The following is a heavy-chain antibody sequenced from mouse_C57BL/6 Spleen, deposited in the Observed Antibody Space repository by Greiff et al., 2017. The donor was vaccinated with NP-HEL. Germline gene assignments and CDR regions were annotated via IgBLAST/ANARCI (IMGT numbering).Heavy chain of an antibody. CDR2: IYPGSGST. CDR3: ASSLYDGYPPYFDY. CDR1: GYTFTSYW. V-gene: IGHV1-55*01. J-gene: IGHJ2*01. Sequence: QVHVKQPGAELVKPGASVKMSCKASGYTFTSYWITWVKQRPGQGLEWIGDIYPGSGSTNYNEKFKSKATLTVDTSSSTAYLQLSSLTSEDSAVYYCASSLYDGYPPYFDYWGQGTTLTVSS. D-gene: IGHD2-3*01.